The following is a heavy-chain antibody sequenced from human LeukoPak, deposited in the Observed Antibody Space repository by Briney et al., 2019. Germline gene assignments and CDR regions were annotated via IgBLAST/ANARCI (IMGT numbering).Heavy chain of an antibody. Sequence: PVKVSCKASGGTFSSYAISWVRQAPGQGLEWMGGIIPIFGTANYAQKLQDRITITADESTSTAYMELSSLRSEDTAVYYCARVRIAAAGTVPFDYWGQGTLVTVSS. V-gene: IGHV1-69*13. CDR1: GGTFSSYA. D-gene: IGHD6-13*01. CDR2: IIPIFGTA. CDR3: ARVRIAAAGTVPFDY. J-gene: IGHJ4*02.